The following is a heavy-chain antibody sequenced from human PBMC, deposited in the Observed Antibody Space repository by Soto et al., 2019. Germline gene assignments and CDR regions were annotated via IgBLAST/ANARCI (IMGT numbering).Heavy chain of an antibody. Sequence: PSETLSLTCSVSGGSISSGGYSWSWIRQPPGKGLEWIGYIYHSGSTYHNPSLKSRVTISVDRSKNQFSLKLSSVTAADTAVYYCARYGDHFDYWGQGTLVTVSS. CDR3: ARYGDHFDY. CDR1: GGSISSGGYS. J-gene: IGHJ4*02. D-gene: IGHD4-17*01. CDR2: IYHSGST. V-gene: IGHV4-30-2*01.